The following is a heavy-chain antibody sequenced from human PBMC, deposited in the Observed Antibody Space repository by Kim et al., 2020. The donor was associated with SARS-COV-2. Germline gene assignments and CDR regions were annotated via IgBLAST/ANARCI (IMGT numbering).Heavy chain of an antibody. D-gene: IGHD2-21*01. CDR3: ARDRPGLFVSPLLDY. CDR2: ISSSGSSI. Sequence: GGSLRLSCSASGFTFSGYEMNWVRQAPGKGLEWVSYISSSGSSIYYAASVKGRFTISRDNAKKSLYLQMNSLRAEDTAVYYCARDRPGLFVSPLLDYWGQGTLVTVSS. CDR1: GFTFSGYE. V-gene: IGHV3-48*03. J-gene: IGHJ4*02.